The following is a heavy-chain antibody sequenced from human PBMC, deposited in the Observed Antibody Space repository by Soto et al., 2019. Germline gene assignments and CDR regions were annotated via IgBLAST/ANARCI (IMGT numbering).Heavy chain of an antibody. J-gene: IGHJ2*01. V-gene: IGHV1-69*06. CDR3: AXRDTSGFLRY. CDR2: IVPNVGTV. Sequence: QMQLVQSGAEVKKPGSSVKVSCKASGGTLSSFINYPINWVRQAPGQGLEWMGGIVPNVGTVNYAQKFQGRVTITADKSTGTAYMELSSLRSEDXXXXXXAXRDTSGFLRY. D-gene: IGHD3-3*01. CDR1: GGTLSSFINYP.